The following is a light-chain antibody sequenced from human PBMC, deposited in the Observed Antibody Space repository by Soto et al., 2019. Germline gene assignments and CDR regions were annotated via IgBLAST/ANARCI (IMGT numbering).Light chain of an antibody. V-gene: IGKV3-11*01. CDR1: QYINTS. Sequence: EIVWTQSPATLSSFPADRVGLSCRASQYINTSLAWYQHRPGQAPRLLIHQTSIRAAGIPARFSASGTGTDFTLTISDVQPEDFAVYYCHQRQSWPRTFGQGTKVDIK. CDR2: QTS. J-gene: IGKJ1*01. CDR3: HQRQSWPRT.